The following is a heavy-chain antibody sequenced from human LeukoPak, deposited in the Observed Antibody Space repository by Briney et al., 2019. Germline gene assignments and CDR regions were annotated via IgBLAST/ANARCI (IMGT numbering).Heavy chain of an antibody. CDR1: GDYY. CDR3: VFRGGSSWWRFDP. D-gene: IGHD6-13*01. Sequence: SETLSLTCAVYGDYYWNWIRQPPGKGLEWIGEINHSGSTNYNPSLKSRVTISVDTSKNQFSLKLTSVTAADTAVYYCVFRGGSSWWRFDPWGQGTLVTVSS. V-gene: IGHV4-34*01. J-gene: IGHJ5*02. CDR2: INHSGST.